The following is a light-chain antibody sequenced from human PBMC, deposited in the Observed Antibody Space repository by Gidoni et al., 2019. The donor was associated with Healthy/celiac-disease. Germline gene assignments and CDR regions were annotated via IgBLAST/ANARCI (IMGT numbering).Light chain of an antibody. CDR2: DAS. CDR1: QSVSSY. CDR3: QQRRNWPLT. J-gene: IGKJ4*01. Sequence: DIVLTQSPATLSLSPGERATLSCRASQSVSSYLAWYQQKPGQAPRLLIYDASNRATGIPARFSGIVSGTDFTLTLSSLYPEYFAVYYCQQRRNWPLTFGGGPKVEIK. V-gene: IGKV3-11*01.